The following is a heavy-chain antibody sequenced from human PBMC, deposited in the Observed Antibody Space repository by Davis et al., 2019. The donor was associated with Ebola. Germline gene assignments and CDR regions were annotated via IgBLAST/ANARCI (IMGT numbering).Heavy chain of an antibody. J-gene: IGHJ4*02. D-gene: IGHD4-23*01. CDR3: ARGATVVKALDY. CDR2: IYYSGST. Sequence: GSLRLSCTVSGGSISSYYWSWIRQPPGKGLEWIGYIYYSGSTNYNPSLKSRVTISVDTSKNQFSLKLSSVTAADTAVYYCARGATVVKALDYWGQGTLVTVSS. V-gene: IGHV4-59*12. CDR1: GGSISSYY.